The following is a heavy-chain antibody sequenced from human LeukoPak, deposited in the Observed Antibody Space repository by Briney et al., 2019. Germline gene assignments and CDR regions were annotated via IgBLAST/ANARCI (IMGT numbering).Heavy chain of an antibody. V-gene: IGHV1-2*02. J-gene: IGHJ6*02. CDR2: INPNSGGT. CDR3: ASDIAVAGTRSEYYYYYYGMDV. CDR1: GYTFTGYY. D-gene: IGHD6-19*01. Sequence: ASVKVSCKASGYTFTGYYMHWVRQAPGQGLEWMGWINPNSGGTNYAQKFQGRVTMTRDTSISTAYMELSRLRSDDTAVYCCASDIAVAGTRSEYYYYYYGMDVWGQGTTVTVSS.